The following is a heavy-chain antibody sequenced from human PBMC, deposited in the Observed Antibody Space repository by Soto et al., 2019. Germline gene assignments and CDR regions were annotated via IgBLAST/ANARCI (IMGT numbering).Heavy chain of an antibody. V-gene: IGHV3-48*02. CDR3: ARDNGLAGSFDP. D-gene: IGHD3-3*02. CDR1: GFTFRSYS. Sequence: GGSLRLSCAASGFTFRSYSMNWVRQAPGKGLEWISYISIGATAIFYADSVKGRFTISRDDAKNSLYLETNSLRDEDTSVYYCARDNGLAGSFDPWGQGALVTVSS. CDR2: ISIGATAI. J-gene: IGHJ5*02.